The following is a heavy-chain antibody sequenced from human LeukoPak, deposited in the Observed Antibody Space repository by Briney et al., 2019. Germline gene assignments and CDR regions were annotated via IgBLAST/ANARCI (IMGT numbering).Heavy chain of an antibody. CDR2: FDPEDGET. CDR3: ARYYGSGSLDY. Sequence: ASVKVSCKVSGYTLTELSMHWVRQAPGKGLEWMGGFDPEDGETIYAQKLQGRVTITRDTSASTAYMELSSLRSEDTAVYYCARYYGSGSLDYWGQGTLVTVSS. CDR1: GYTLTELS. V-gene: IGHV1-24*01. J-gene: IGHJ4*02. D-gene: IGHD3-10*01.